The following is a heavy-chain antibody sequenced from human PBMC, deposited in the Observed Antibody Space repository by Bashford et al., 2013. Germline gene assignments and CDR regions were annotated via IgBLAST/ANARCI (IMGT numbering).Heavy chain of an antibody. J-gene: IGHJ6*02. D-gene: IGHD6-6*01. CDR2: IYYSGST. CDR1: DGSISSSSSY. CDR3: ATYSSSGYYGMDV. V-gene: IGHV4-30-4*08. Sequence: SETLSLTCTVSDGSISSSSSYWGWIRQPPGKGLEWIGYIYYSGSTYYNPSLKSRVTISVDTSKNQFSLKVSSVTAADTAVYYCATYSSSGYYGMDVWGQGTTVTVSS.